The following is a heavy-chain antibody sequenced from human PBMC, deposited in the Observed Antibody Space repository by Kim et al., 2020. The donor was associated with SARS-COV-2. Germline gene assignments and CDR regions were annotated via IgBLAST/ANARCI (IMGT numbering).Heavy chain of an antibody. Sequence: GGSLRLSCAASGFTFSSYWMSWVRQAPGKGLEWVANIKQDGSEKYYVDSVKGRFTISRDNAKNSLYLQMNSLRAEDTAVYYCARVFGSDGYNWNYVSAFDIWGQGTMVTVSS. CDR1: GFTFSSYW. CDR2: IKQDGSEK. D-gene: IGHD1-7*01. J-gene: IGHJ3*02. V-gene: IGHV3-7*01. CDR3: ARVFGSDGYNWNYVSAFDI.